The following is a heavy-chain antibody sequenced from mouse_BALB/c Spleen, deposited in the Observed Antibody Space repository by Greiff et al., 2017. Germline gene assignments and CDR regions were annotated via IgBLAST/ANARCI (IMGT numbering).Heavy chain of an antibody. J-gene: IGHJ3*01. CDR1: GFSLTSYG. V-gene: IGHV2-9*02. CDR3: ARDQYGNYGAWFAY. Sequence: VKLVESGPGLVAPSQSLSITCTVSGFSLTSYGVHWVRQPPGKGLEWLGVIWAGGSTNYNSALMSRLSISKDNSKSQVFLKMNSLQTDDTAMYYCARDQYGNYGAWFAYWGQGTLVTVSA. D-gene: IGHD2-10*02. CDR2: IWAGGST.